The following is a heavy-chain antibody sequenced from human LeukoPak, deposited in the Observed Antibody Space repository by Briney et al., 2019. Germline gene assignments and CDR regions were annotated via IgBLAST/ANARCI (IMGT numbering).Heavy chain of an antibody. Sequence: SETLSLTCTVSNDSISSGDYYWNWIRQPPGKGLEWIGYIFHRGGTSYNPSLKSRILFSVDTSQNQFSLKLNSVTAADTAVYYCARQGATVESYTFDYWGQGTLVTVSS. V-gene: IGHV4-30-4*01. CDR2: IFHRGGT. J-gene: IGHJ4*02. D-gene: IGHD4-11*01. CDR1: NDSISSGDYY. CDR3: ARQGATVESYTFDY.